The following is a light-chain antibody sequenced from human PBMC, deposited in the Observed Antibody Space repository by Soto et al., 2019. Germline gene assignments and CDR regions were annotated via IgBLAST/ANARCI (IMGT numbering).Light chain of an antibody. CDR2: GAS. CDR1: QPITKF. CDR3: QQSYSVPLT. Sequence: DIQMTQSPSSLSASVGDRVTITCRASQPITKFLNWFQHKPGEAPKRLIYGASILQDGVPSRFSGSGSGTDYTLTISGPQTEDFATYFCQQSYSVPLTFGGGTKVEI. V-gene: IGKV1-39*01. J-gene: IGKJ4*01.